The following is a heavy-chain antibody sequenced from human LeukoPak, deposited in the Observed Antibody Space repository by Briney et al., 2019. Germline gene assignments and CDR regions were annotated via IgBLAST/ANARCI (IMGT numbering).Heavy chain of an antibody. CDR1: GFTFSSYA. Sequence: GGSLRLSCAASGFTFSSYAMHWVRQAPGKGLEWVAVISYDGSNKYYADSVKGRFTISRDNSKNTLYLQMNSLRAEDTAVYYCARDPDVMYSRGWLDYWGQGTLVTVSS. V-gene: IGHV3-30*04. D-gene: IGHD6-19*01. J-gene: IGHJ4*02. CDR3: ARDPDVMYSRGWLDY. CDR2: ISYDGSNK.